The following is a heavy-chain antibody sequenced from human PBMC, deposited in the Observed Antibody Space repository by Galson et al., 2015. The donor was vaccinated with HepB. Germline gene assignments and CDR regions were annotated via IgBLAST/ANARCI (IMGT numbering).Heavy chain of an antibody. V-gene: IGHV5-51*01. J-gene: IGHJ4*02. Sequence: QSGAEVTKPGESLKISCTGSGYSFTSYWIGWVRQMPGKGLEWMGIIYPGDSDTRYRPSFQVQVTISADKSISTAYLQWSSLKASDTAMYYCGRRWGDSSGYYYDYWVQGTLVTVSS. CDR3: GRRWGDSSGYYYDY. CDR1: GYSFTSYW. D-gene: IGHD3-22*01. CDR2: IYPGDSDT.